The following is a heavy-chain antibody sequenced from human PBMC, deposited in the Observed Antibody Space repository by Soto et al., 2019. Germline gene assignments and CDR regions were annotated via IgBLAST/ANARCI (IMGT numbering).Heavy chain of an antibody. D-gene: IGHD6-19*01. CDR2: ISAYNGNT. Sequence: QVQLVQSGAEVKKPGASVKVACKASGYTFTSYGISWVRQAPGQGLEWMGWISAYNGNTNYAQKLQGRVTMTTDASTSTAYMELRSLRSDDTAVYYCASPSYSSGWYYFDYWGQGTLVTVSS. CDR1: GYTFTSYG. J-gene: IGHJ4*02. CDR3: ASPSYSSGWYYFDY. V-gene: IGHV1-18*01.